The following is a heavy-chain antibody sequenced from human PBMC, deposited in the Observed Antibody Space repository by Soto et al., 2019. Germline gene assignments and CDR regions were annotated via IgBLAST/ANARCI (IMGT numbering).Heavy chain of an antibody. J-gene: IGHJ4*02. V-gene: IGHV3-23*01. CDR3: AKGASGWSNLWDYFDX. CDR1: GFTFSGYA. CDR2: ISCSGGST. D-gene: IGHD6-19*01. Sequence: GGSLRLSFAASGFTFSGYAMSWVRQAPGKGLEWVSSISCSGGSTYYAYSVKVRFTISIDSSKNTLYLQMNSLRAEDTAVYYCAKGASGWSNLWDYFDXWGQGTLVTVSX.